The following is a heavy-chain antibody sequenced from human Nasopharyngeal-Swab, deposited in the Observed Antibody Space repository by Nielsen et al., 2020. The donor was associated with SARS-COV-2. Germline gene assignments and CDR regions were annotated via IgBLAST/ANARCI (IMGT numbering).Heavy chain of an antibody. J-gene: IGHJ5*02. CDR1: GGSISSYY. V-gene: IGHV4-59*12. D-gene: IGHD1-20*01. CDR3: ARGRVITGTTRNWFDP. CDR2: IYYSGST. Sequence: GSLRLSCTVSGGSISSYYWSWIRQPPGKGLEWIGYIYYSGSTNYNPSLKSRVTISVDTSKNQFSLKLSSVTAADTAVYYCARGRVITGTTRNWFDPWGQGTLVTVSS.